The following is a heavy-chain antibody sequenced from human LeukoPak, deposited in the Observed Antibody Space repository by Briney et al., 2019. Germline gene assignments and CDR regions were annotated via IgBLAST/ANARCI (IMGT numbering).Heavy chain of an antibody. D-gene: IGHD3-22*01. CDR3: ARAGYYYDSSGYPYDY. Sequence: SVKVSCKASGGTFSSYAISWVRQAPGQGLEWMGGIIPIFGTANYAQKFQGRVTITADESTSTAYMELSSLRSEDTAVYCCARAGYYYDSSGYPYDYWGQGTLVTVSS. CDR2: IIPIFGTA. CDR1: GGTFSSYA. V-gene: IGHV1-69*13. J-gene: IGHJ4*02.